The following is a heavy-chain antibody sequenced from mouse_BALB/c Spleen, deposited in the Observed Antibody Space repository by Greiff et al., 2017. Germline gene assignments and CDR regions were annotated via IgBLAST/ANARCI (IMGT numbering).Heavy chain of an antibody. Sequence: EVKLMESGGGLVKPGGSLKLSCAASGFTFSSYTMSWVRQTPEKRLEWVATISSGGSYTYYPDSVKGRFTISRDNAKNTLYLQMSSLKSEDTAMYYCTRDYDYDVAMTMDYWGQGTSVTVSS. J-gene: IGHJ4*01. CDR3: TRDYDYDVAMTMDY. V-gene: IGHV5-6-4*01. D-gene: IGHD2-4*01. CDR2: ISSGGSYT. CDR1: GFTFSSYT.